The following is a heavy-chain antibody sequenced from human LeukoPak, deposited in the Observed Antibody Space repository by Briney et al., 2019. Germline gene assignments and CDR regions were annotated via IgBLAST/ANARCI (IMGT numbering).Heavy chain of an antibody. D-gene: IGHD3-10*01. J-gene: IGHJ5*02. CDR2: IYHSGST. CDR3: ASRYGSGSYYRNWFDP. CDR1: GGSISSSNW. Sequence: SETLSLTCAVSGGSISSSNWWSWVRPPPGKGLEWIGEIYHSGSTNYNPSLKSRVTISVDKSKNQFSLKLSSVTAADTAVYYCASRYGSGSYYRNWFDPWGQGTLVTVAS. V-gene: IGHV4-4*02.